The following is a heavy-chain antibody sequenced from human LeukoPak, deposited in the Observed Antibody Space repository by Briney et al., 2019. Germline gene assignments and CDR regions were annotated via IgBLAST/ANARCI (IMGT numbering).Heavy chain of an antibody. J-gene: IGHJ3*02. V-gene: IGHV4-39*01. D-gene: IGHD3-22*01. Sequence: PSETLSLTCTVSGGSISSSSYYWGWIRQPPGKGLEWIGSIYYSGSTYYNPSLKSRVTISVDTSKNQFSLKLSSVTAADTAVYYCATPGYYDSSGYYSRGAFDIWGQGTMVTVSS. CDR2: IYYSGST. CDR3: ATPGYYDSSGYYSRGAFDI. CDR1: GGSISSSSYY.